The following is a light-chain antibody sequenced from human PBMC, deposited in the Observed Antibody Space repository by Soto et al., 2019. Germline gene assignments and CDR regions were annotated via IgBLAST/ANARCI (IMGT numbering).Light chain of an antibody. J-gene: IGKJ1*01. CDR3: HQRSNWPWT. V-gene: IGKV3-11*01. CDR2: DAS. CDR1: QSVSSY. Sequence: EIVLTQSPATLSLSPGERATLSCRASQSVSSYLAWYQQKPGQAPRLLIYDASNRATGIPARFSGSGSGTVFTLSISRLEPEDFAVYYCHQRSNWPWTFGQGTKVEI.